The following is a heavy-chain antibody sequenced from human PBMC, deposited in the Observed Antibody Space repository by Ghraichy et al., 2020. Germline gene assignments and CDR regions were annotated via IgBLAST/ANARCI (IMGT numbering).Heavy chain of an antibody. Sequence: GGSLRLSCAASGFTFSSYAMHWVRQAPGKGLEYVSAISSNGGSTYYANSVKGRFTISRDNSKNTLYLQMGSLRAEDMAVYYCARDHDSSGWYDYWGQGTLVTVSS. D-gene: IGHD6-19*01. CDR2: ISSNGGST. CDR1: GFTFSSYA. J-gene: IGHJ4*02. CDR3: ARDHDSSGWYDY. V-gene: IGHV3-64*01.